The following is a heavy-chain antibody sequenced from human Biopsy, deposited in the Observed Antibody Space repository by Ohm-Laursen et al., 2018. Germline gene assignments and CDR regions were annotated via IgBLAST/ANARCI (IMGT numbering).Heavy chain of an antibody. CDR3: ARATNSTGWSYYYFYGMDV. CDR1: GGSISSGY. Sequence: SETLSLTCTVSGGSISSGYWSWIRQTPGKGLEWIGYIYYSGSTNYNPSLKSRVTISVDTSKNQFSLRLNSVTVADTAVYYCARATNSTGWSYYYFYGMDVWGQGTTVTVSS. D-gene: IGHD6-19*01. CDR2: IYYSGST. V-gene: IGHV4-59*01. J-gene: IGHJ6*02.